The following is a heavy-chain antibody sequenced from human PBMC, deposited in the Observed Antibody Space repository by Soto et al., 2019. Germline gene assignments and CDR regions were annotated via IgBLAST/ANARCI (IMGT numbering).Heavy chain of an antibody. J-gene: IGHJ4*02. CDR2: IKSKTDGGTP. CDR1: GFIFSNAW. D-gene: IGHD3-16*01. V-gene: IGHV3-15*01. CDR3: TTESGYLGGTLDY. Sequence: EVQLVESGGGLVKPGGSLRLSCAASGFIFSNAWMSWVRQAPGKGLEWVGRIKSKTDGGTPDYAAPVKGRLTISRDESKKTLYLQMNSLKTEDTAVYYCTTESGYLGGTLDYWGQGTLVTVSS.